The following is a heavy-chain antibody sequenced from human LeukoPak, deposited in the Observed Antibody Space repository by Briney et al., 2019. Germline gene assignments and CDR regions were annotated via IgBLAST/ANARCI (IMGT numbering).Heavy chain of an antibody. J-gene: IGHJ4*02. CDR2: ISYDGSNK. CDR3: ARYTYYDSSGYFDY. Sequence: GGSLRLSCAASGFTFSSYAMHWVRQAPGKGLEWVAVISYDGSNKYYADSVKGRFTISRDNSKNTLYLQMNSLRAEDTAVYYCARYTYYDSSGYFDYWGQGTLVTVYS. CDR1: GFTFSSYA. D-gene: IGHD3-22*01. V-gene: IGHV3-30-3*01.